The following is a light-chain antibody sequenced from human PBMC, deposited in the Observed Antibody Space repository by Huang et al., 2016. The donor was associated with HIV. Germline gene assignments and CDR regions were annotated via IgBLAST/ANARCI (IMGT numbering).Light chain of an antibody. Sequence: DIQMTQSPSSLSASIVDRVTITCRASQSMGSYLNWYQQKVGKAPQLLIYGASTLERGVPSRFSGSRTGTVFTLTISGLQPEDFATYFCQQSSSFPYTFGQGTKLE. J-gene: IGKJ2*01. CDR1: QSMGSY. CDR3: QQSSSFPYT. V-gene: IGKV1-39*01. CDR2: GAS.